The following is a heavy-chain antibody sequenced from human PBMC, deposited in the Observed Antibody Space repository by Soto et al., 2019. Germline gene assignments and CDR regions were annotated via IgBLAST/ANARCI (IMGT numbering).Heavy chain of an antibody. CDR3: ARDGGSGSYTLYYYDYMDV. D-gene: IGHD3-10*01. Sequence: QVQLVESGGGVVQPGRSLRLSCAASGFTFSSYGMHWVRQASGKGLEWVAVIWYDGSNKYYADSVKGRFTISRDNSKNTLYLQMNSLRAEDTAVYYCARDGGSGSYTLYYYDYMDVWGKGPTVTVSS. CDR1: GFTFSSYG. CDR2: IWYDGSNK. J-gene: IGHJ6*03. V-gene: IGHV3-33*01.